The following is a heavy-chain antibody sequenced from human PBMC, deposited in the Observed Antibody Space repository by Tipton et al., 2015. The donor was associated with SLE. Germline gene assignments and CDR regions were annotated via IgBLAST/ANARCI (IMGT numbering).Heavy chain of an antibody. V-gene: IGHV3-30*04. D-gene: IGHD3-10*01. J-gene: IGHJ5*01. CDR3: ARELRYFGSGSYYPPLFPLVS. CDR1: EFTFSNYV. CDR2: ISYDGRNE. Sequence: SLRLSCAASEFTFSNYVMHWVRQAPGKGPEWVAVISYDGRNEYYADSVKGRFTISRDNSKNTLYLHLDNLRVEDTAVYYCARELRYFGSGSYYPPLFPLVSW.